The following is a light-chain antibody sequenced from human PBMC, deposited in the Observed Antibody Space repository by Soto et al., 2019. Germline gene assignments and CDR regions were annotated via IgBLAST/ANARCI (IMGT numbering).Light chain of an antibody. CDR2: GAS. Sequence: EIVMTQSPATMSVSPGERATLSCRASQSVSSNLAWYQQKPGQAPRLLIYGASTRATVIPARFRGSGSGTEFTLTISTLQSEVFAVDSCQQYNNWPRTFGQGTTVEI. CDR3: QQYNNWPRT. CDR1: QSVSSN. J-gene: IGKJ1*01. V-gene: IGKV3-15*01.